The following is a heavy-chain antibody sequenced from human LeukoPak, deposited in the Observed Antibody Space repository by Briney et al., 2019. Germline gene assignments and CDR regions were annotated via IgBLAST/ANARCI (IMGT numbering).Heavy chain of an antibody. D-gene: IGHD4/OR15-4a*01. CDR1: GFTFSSYA. CDR2: ITRSGDNT. V-gene: IGHV3-23*01. CDR3: VRGSSANYDT. J-gene: IGHJ5*02. Sequence: GASLRLSCAASGFTFSSYAMCWVRQAQGRGWQWVSSITRSGDNTYYADSVKGRFTISRDNTKNTLHLQVNSLRAEDTAVYYCVRGSSANYDTWGQGTLVTVSS.